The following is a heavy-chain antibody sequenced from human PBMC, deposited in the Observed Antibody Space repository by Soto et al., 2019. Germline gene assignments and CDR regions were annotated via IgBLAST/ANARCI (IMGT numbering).Heavy chain of an antibody. CDR2: IWYDGSNK. CDR3: ARDSRYSGYDRFMGY. CDR1: GFTFSSYG. V-gene: IGHV3-33*01. J-gene: IGHJ4*02. Sequence: QVQLVESGGGVVQPGRSLRLSCAASGFTFSSYGMHWVRQAPGKGLEWVAVIWYDGSNKYYADSVKGRFTISRDNSKNTLYLQMNSLRAEDTAVHYCARDSRYSGYDRFMGYWGQGTLVTVSS. D-gene: IGHD5-12*01.